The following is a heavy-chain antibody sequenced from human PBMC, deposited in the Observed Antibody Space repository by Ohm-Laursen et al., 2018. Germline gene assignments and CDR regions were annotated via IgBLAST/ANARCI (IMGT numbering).Heavy chain of an antibody. CDR3: ARDQHNYGVPYYFDY. J-gene: IGHJ4*02. Sequence: SLRLSCTASGFTFISYGMHWVRQAPGKGLEWVAVIWYDGSNEYYADSVKGRFTISRDNSKNTLYLQMDSLRAEDTAVYYCARDQHNYGVPYYFDYWGQGTLVTVSS. D-gene: IGHD4-17*01. CDR1: GFTFISYG. V-gene: IGHV3-33*01. CDR2: IWYDGSNE.